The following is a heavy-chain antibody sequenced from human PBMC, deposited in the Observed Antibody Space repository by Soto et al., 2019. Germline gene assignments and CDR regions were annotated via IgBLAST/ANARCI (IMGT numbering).Heavy chain of an antibody. Sequence: PGESLKISCKGSGYSFTSYWIGWVRQMPGKGLEWMGIIYPGDSDTRYSPSFQGQVTISADKSISTAYLQWSSLKASDTAMYYCAKTGTYYDFWSGYPIDYRGQGTLVTVSS. J-gene: IGHJ4*02. CDR1: GYSFTSYW. V-gene: IGHV5-51*01. CDR2: IYPGDSDT. CDR3: AKTGTYYDFWSGYPIDY. D-gene: IGHD3-3*01.